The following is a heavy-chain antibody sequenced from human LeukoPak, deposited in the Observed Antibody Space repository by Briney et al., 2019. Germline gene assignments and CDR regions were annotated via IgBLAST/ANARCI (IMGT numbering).Heavy chain of an antibody. V-gene: IGHV1-46*01. J-gene: IGHJ4*02. D-gene: IGHD1-26*01. CDR2: INPSGGST. Sequence: ASVKVSCKASGYTFSNDYMHWVRQAPGQGLEWMGLINPSGGSTSYAQKFQGRVTMTRDTSTTTFYMDLSSLRSEDTAVYHCARGSSGSYYNYFDYWGQGTLVTVSS. CDR3: ARGSSGSYYNYFDY. CDR1: GYTFSNDY.